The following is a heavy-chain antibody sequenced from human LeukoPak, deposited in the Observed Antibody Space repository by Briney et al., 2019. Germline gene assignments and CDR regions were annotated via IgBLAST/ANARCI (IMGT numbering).Heavy chain of an antibody. Sequence: SETLSLTCTVSGGSISSYYWSWIRQPPGKGLEWIGYIYYSGSTNYNPSLKSRVTISVDTSKNQFSLKLSSMTAADTAVYYCAREPAPDYDILTGYSYYYYGMDVWGQGTTVTVSS. CDR1: GGSISSYY. CDR3: AREPAPDYDILTGYSYYYYGMDV. V-gene: IGHV4-59*01. J-gene: IGHJ6*02. D-gene: IGHD3-9*01. CDR2: IYYSGST.